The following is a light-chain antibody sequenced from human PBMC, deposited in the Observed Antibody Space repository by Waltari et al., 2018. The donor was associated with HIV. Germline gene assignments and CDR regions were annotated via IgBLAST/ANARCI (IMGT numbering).Light chain of an antibody. V-gene: IGLV1-44*01. CDR3: AAWDDSLAEPYVL. Sequence: QSVLAQPPSASGTPGQRVPISCPGTTSTTGTHSVTWFQQLPGPAPNLLIFSDNQRPSGVPDRVSGAKSGTSASLAISGLQSEDEGDYYCAAWDDSLAEPYVLFGGGTRLTVL. J-gene: IGLJ2*01. CDR2: SDN. CDR1: TSTTGTHS.